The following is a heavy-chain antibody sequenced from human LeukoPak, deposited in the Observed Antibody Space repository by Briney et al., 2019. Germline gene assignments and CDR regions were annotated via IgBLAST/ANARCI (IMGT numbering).Heavy chain of an antibody. CDR2: IWYDGSNK. CDR3: AKASGYCSSTSCYLFDY. J-gene: IGHJ4*02. V-gene: IGHV3-33*06. D-gene: IGHD2-2*01. Sequence: GRSLRLSCAASEFTFSSYGMHWVRQAPGKGLEWVAVIWYDGSNKYYADSVKSRFTISRDNSKNTLYLQMNSLRAEDTAVYYCAKASGYCSSTSCYLFDYWGQGTLVTVSS. CDR1: EFTFSSYG.